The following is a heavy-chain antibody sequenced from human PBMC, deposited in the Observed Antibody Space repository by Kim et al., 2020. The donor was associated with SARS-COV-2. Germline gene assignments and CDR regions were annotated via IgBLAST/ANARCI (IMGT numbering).Heavy chain of an antibody. CDR3: VKEGGYSSTWFDS. Sequence: GGSLRLSCAASGFTFDDYGMNWVRQAPGKVLQWISLISGDGGSTYYTDSVKGRFTISRDNSKNSLYLQMNSLRPEDTALDYCVKEGGYSSTWFDSWGQGTRVTVSS. CDR1: GFTFDDYG. CDR2: ISGDGGST. V-gene: IGHV3-43*02. J-gene: IGHJ5*01. D-gene: IGHD6-13*01.